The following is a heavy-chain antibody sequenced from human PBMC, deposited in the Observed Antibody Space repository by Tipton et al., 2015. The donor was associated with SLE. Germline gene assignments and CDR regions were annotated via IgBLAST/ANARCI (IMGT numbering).Heavy chain of an antibody. CDR1: GGSISSYY. Sequence: GLVKPSETLSLTCTVSGGSISSYYWSWIRQPPGKGLEWIGSIYHSGSTNYNPSLKSRVTISVDTSKNQISLKLSSVTAADTAVYYCARDDPDDLISESSGVPGDDWGQGTLVTVSS. CDR3: ARDDPDDLISESSGVPGDD. CDR2: IYHSGST. D-gene: IGHD3-22*01. V-gene: IGHV4-59*01. J-gene: IGHJ4*02.